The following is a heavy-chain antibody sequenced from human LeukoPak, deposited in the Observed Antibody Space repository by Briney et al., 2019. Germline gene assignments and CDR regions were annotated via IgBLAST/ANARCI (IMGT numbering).Heavy chain of an antibody. D-gene: IGHD3-10*01. CDR2: INHSGST. CDR1: GGSFSGYY. J-gene: IGHJ5*02. Sequence: SETLSLTCAAYGGSFSGYYWSWIRQPPGKGLEWIGEINHSGSTNYNPSLKSRVTISVDTSKNQFSLKLSSVTAADTAMFYCARGLGPGNWFDPWGQGTLVTVSS. CDR3: ARGLGPGNWFDP. V-gene: IGHV4-34*01.